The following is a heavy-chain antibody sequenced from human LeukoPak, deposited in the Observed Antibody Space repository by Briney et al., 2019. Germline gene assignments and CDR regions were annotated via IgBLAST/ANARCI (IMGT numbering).Heavy chain of an antibody. V-gene: IGHV4-61*08. J-gene: IGHJ4*02. CDR1: GGSISSGGYY. Sequence: PSQTLSLTCTVSGGSISSGGYYWSWIRQSPGKGLEWLGYVYSSGSTNYNPSLKSRITTSVDPSKNQFSLKLGSVTAADTAIYYCARGGAQGHSYGSNFDNWGQGTLVAVSS. CDR2: VYSSGST. D-gene: IGHD5-18*01. CDR3: ARGGAQGHSYGSNFDN.